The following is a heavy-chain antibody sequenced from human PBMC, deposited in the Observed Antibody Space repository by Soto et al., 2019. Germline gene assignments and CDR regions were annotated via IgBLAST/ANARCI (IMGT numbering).Heavy chain of an antibody. CDR2: IIPILGIA. CDR3: ARGFSSHAFDI. D-gene: IGHD3-3*01. J-gene: IGHJ3*02. V-gene: IGHV1-69*02. CDR1: GGTFSSYT. Sequence: QVQLVQSGAEVKKPGSSVKVSCKASGGTFSSYTISWVRQAPGQGLEWMGRIIPILGIANYAQKFQGRVTITADKSTSTAYMELSSLRSEDTAVYYCARGFSSHAFDIWGHGTMVTVST.